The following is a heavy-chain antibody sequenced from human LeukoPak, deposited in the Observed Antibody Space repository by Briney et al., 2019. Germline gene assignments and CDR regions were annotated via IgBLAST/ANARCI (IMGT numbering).Heavy chain of an antibody. CDR3: ARERLRFDAFDI. D-gene: IGHD4-17*01. CDR1: GFTFSSYA. CDR2: ISYDGSIK. V-gene: IGHV3-30-3*01. J-gene: IGHJ3*02. Sequence: GGSLRLSCAASGFTFSSYAMHWVRQAPGKGLEWVAVISYDGSIKYYADSVKGRFTISRDNSKNTLYLQMNSLRAEDTAVYYCARERLRFDAFDIWGQGTMVTVPS.